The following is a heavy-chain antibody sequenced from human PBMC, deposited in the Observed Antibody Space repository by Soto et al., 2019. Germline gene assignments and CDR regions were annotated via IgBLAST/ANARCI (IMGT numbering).Heavy chain of an antibody. CDR2: ISGRGDNI. J-gene: IGHJ4*02. D-gene: IGHD6-13*01. Sequence: GGSLRLSCAASGFIFYSYAMAWVRQAPGKGLEWASSISGRGDNIYNADSVKGRFTISRDNSKNTLYLQMNSLRAEDTAVYYCAKGFSVSSWYYFDYWGQGTLVTVSS. V-gene: IGHV3-23*01. CDR1: GFIFYSYA. CDR3: AKGFSVSSWYYFDY.